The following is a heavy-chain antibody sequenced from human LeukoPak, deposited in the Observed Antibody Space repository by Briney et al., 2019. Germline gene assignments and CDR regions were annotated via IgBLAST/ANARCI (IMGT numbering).Heavy chain of an antibody. J-gene: IGHJ4*02. Sequence: PGASVKVSCKASGYTFTGYYMHWVRQAPGQGLEWMGWINPNSGATDYAQRFQGRVTMTRDTSISTAYMELSSLRSDGTAVYYWARWYNWNWGYWGQGTLVTVSS. CDR1: GYTFTGYY. D-gene: IGHD1-1*01. CDR3: ARWYNWNWGY. V-gene: IGHV1-2*02. CDR2: INPNSGAT.